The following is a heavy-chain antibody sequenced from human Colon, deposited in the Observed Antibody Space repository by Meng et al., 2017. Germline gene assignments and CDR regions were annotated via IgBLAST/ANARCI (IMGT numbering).Heavy chain of an antibody. CDR2: IESTGST. CDR3: ARDGSPNWTNHHYNNWFDP. D-gene: IGHD1/OR15-1a*01. Sequence: SETLSLTCTVSGDSISSGSHYWGWIRQPAGKGLEFLGRIESTGSTSYNPSLRSRLTISVDTSKNQFSLTLTSVTAADTAIYYCARDGSPNWTNHHYNNWFDPWGQGMQVTVSS. V-gene: IGHV4-61*02. J-gene: IGHJ5*02. CDR1: GDSISSGSHY.